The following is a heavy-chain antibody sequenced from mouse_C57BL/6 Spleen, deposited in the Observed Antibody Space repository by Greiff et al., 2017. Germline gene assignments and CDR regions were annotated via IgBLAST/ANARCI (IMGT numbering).Heavy chain of an antibody. V-gene: IGHV1-61*01. CDR3: ARREYGYDEFAY. J-gene: IGHJ3*01. D-gene: IGHD2-2*01. CDR1: GYTFTSYW. CDR2: IYPSDSET. Sequence: VQLQQPGAELVRPGSSVKLSCKASGYTFTSYWMDWVKQRPGQGLEWIGNIYPSDSETHYNQKFKDKATLTVDKSSSTAYMQLSSLTSEDSAVYCWARREYGYDEFAYWGQGTLVTVSA.